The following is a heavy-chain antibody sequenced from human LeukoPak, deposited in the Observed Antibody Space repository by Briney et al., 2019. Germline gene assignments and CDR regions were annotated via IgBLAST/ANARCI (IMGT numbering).Heavy chain of an antibody. V-gene: IGHV3-48*03. J-gene: IGHJ4*02. CDR2: IRSSSSTM. CDR1: GFSFSSSD. Sequence: GGSLRLSCAASGFSFSSSDMNWVRRAPGKGLEWVSYIRSSSSTMYYADSVKGRFTISRDNAKNSLYLQMNSLRAEDTAVYYCARADYWGQGTLVTVSS. CDR3: ARADY.